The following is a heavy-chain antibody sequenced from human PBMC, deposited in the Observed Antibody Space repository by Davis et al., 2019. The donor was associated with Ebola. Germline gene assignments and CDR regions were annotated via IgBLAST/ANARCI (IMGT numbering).Heavy chain of an antibody. CDR2: IYRGGST. CDR3: TRGRGGSSWELY. Sequence: GESLKTSCAASGFAFSNYYLHWVRQAPGKGLEWVAVIYRGGSTYYADSVKGRFTISRDNSKDTVHLQMNSLRAEDTAVYYWTRGRGGSSWELYWGQGTLVTVSS. D-gene: IGHD6-13*01. CDR1: GFAFSNYY. J-gene: IGHJ4*02. V-gene: IGHV3-53*01.